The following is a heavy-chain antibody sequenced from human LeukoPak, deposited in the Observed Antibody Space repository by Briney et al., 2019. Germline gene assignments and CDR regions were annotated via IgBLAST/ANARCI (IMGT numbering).Heavy chain of an antibody. J-gene: IGHJ4*02. CDR2: ITSGSSYI. CDR3: AREWSGFGELPDY. V-gene: IGHV3-21*01. Sequence: PGGSLRLSCAASGFTFSSYNMNWVRQAPGKGLEWVSSITSGSSYIYYADSVKGRFTISRDNAKNSLYLQMNSLRAEDTAVYYCAREWSGFGELPDYWSQGTLVTVSS. D-gene: IGHD3-10*01. CDR1: GFTFSSYN.